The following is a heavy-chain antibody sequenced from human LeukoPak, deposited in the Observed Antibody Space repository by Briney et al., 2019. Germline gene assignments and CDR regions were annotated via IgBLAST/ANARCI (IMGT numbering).Heavy chain of an antibody. CDR3: AKDLGY. V-gene: IGHV3-30*18. CDR1: GFIFSSYS. Sequence: GGSLRLSCAASGFIFSSYSMSWVRQAPGKGLEWVAVISYDGSDKYYADSVKGRFTVSRDNSKNTLYLQMNSLRAEDTAVYYCAKDLGYWGQGTLVTVSS. CDR2: ISYDGSDK. J-gene: IGHJ4*02.